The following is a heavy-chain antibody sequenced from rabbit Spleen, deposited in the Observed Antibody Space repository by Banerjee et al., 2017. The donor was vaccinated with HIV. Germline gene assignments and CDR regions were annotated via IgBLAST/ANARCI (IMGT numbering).Heavy chain of an antibody. Sequence: QQLVESGGGLVKPGASLTLTCKASGFSFSSGYDMCWVRQAPGKGPEWIACINSYTGKPVYASWTKGPFTISRTASTTVTLQMTRLTAADTATYFCARDGAGGSYFALWGPGTLVTVS. J-gene: IGHJ6*01. D-gene: IGHD8-1*01. CDR3: ARDGAGGSYFAL. V-gene: IGHV1S40*01. CDR2: INSYTGKP. CDR1: GFSFSSGYD.